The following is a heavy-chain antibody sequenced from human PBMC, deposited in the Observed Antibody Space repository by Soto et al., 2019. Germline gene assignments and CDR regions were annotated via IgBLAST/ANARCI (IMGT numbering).Heavy chain of an antibody. J-gene: IGHJ4*02. CDR3: ARDWYSSGSTYYFDY. CDR1: GFTFSDYY. V-gene: IGHV3-11*01. Sequence: GGSLRLSCAASGFTFSDYYMNWIRQAPGKGLEWVSYISGSGSTLYYADSVKGRFTISRDNAKNSLYLQMNSLRAEDTAVYYCARDWYSSGSTYYFDYWGQGTLVTVSS. D-gene: IGHD6-19*01. CDR2: ISGSGSTL.